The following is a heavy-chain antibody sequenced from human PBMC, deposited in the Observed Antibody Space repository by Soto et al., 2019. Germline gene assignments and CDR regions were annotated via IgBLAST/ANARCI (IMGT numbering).Heavy chain of an antibody. CDR1: GYTFTSYG. D-gene: IGHD6-6*01. CDR2: ISAYNGNT. V-gene: IGHV1-18*01. CDR3: ARGIGPIYSSSSRFDY. Sequence: GASVKVSCKASGYTFTSYGISWVRQAPGQGLEWMGWISAYNGNTNYAQKLQGRVTMTTDTSTSTAYMELRSLRSDDTAVYYCARGIGPIYSSSSRFDYWGQGTLVTVSS. J-gene: IGHJ4*02.